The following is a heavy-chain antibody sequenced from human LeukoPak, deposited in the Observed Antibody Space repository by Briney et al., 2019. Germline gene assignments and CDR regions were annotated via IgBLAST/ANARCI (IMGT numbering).Heavy chain of an antibody. V-gene: IGHV1-2*04. J-gene: IGHJ4*02. D-gene: IGHD6-13*01. CDR2: INPNTGGT. CDR1: GYTFTGYY. Sequence: ASVKVSCKASGYTFTGYYMHWVRQAPGQGLEWMGRINPNTGGTNYAQRFQGWVTMTRDTSISTAYMELSRLRSDDTAVYYCARLQRSSTSLQWGQGTLVTVSS. CDR3: ARLQRSSTSLQ.